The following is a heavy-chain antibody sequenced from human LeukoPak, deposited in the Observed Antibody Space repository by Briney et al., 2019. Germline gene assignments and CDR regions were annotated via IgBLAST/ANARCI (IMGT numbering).Heavy chain of an antibody. Sequence: GRSLRLSCAASGFTFDDYAMHWVRQAPGKGLEWVSGISWNSGSIGYADSVKGRFTISRDNAKNSLYLQMNSLRAEDTALYYCAKGEAAYCGGDCYSASDYWGQGTLVTVSS. CDR2: ISWNSGSI. CDR3: AKGEAAYCGGDCYSASDY. J-gene: IGHJ4*02. CDR1: GFTFDDYA. V-gene: IGHV3-9*01. D-gene: IGHD2-21*02.